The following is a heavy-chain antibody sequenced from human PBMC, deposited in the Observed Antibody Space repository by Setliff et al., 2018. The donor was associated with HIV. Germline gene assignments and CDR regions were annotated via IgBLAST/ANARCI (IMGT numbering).Heavy chain of an antibody. Sequence: PGGSLRLSCAASGFSFSDYAMSWVRQAPGKGLEWVSAVSGSGDYTYYPDSLKGRFTVSRDNSKNTLYLQMNSLRAEDTAVYYCARDQGNTIFGVVSRGWFDPWGQGTLVTVSS. V-gene: IGHV3-23*01. CDR3: ARDQGNTIFGVVSRGWFDP. J-gene: IGHJ5*02. D-gene: IGHD3-3*01. CDR1: GFSFSDYA. CDR2: VSGSGDYT.